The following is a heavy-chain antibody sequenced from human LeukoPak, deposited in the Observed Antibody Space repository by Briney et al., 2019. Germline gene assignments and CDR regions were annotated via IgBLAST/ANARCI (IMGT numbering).Heavy chain of an antibody. J-gene: IGHJ4*02. D-gene: IGHD1-14*01. Sequence: SETLSLTCAVYGGSFSGCYWSWIRQPPGKGLEWIGEINHSGSTNYNPSLKSRVTISVDTSKNQFSLKLSSVTAADTAVYYCARGKLTEFDYWGQGTLVTVSS. V-gene: IGHV4-34*01. CDR1: GGSFSGCY. CDR3: ARGKLTEFDY. CDR2: INHSGST.